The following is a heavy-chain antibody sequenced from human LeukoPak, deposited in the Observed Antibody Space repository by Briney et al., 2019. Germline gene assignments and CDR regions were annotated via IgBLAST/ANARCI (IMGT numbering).Heavy chain of an antibody. J-gene: IGHJ4*02. D-gene: IGHD2-2*01. CDR1: GYSFINYW. Sequence: GESLKISCXGSGYSFINYWIGWVRQMPGKGLEWMGLIYPGDSDTRYSPSFQGQVTISVDKSIDTTYLQWSSLKASDTAMYYCARRSGSRGSYSIDYWGQGTLATVSS. CDR2: IYPGDSDT. V-gene: IGHV5-51*01. CDR3: ARRSGSRGSYSIDY.